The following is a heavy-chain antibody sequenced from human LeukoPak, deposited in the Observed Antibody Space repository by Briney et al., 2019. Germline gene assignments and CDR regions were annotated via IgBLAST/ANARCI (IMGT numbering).Heavy chain of an antibody. V-gene: IGHV4-59*01. D-gene: IGHD3-22*01. CDR2: IYYSGST. CDR1: GGPISSYY. Sequence: KPSETLSLTCTVSGGPISSYYWSWIRQPPGKGLEWIGYIYYSGSTNYKPSLKSRVTISVETSKNQFSLKLRSVTAADTAVYYCARVTGYMIEDYFDYWGQGTLVTVSS. CDR3: ARVTGYMIEDYFDY. J-gene: IGHJ4*02.